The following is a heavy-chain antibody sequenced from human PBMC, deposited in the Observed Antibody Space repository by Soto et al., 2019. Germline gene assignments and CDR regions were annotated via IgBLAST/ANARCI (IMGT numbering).Heavy chain of an antibody. CDR2: ISSSGSTI. CDR1: GFTFSSYE. V-gene: IGHV3-48*03. CDR3: ARRGPPWDSLTRYGMDV. D-gene: IGHD1-26*01. J-gene: IGHJ6*01. Sequence: EVQLVESGGGLVQPGGSLRLSGAASGFTFSSYEMNWVRQAPGKGLEWVSYISSSGSTIYYADSVKGRFTISRDNAKNSLYLRMNSLRAEDTAVYYCARRGPPWDSLTRYGMDVW.